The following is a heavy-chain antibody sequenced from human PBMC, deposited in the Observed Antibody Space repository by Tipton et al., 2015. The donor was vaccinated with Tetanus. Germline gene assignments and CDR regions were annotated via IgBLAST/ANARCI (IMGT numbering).Heavy chain of an antibody. CDR2: IYYSGTT. Sequence: TLSLTCDVSGGPVSSSNWWSWVRQAPGKGLEWIGEIYYSGTTNYNPSLKSRVTMSADTSRTLFSLTLMSVTAADTAVYFCARGLIDDFLGSRIYFDSWGPGTLVTVSS. CDR3: ARGLIDDFLGSRIYFDS. V-gene: IGHV4-4*01. CDR1: GGPVSSSNW. D-gene: IGHD3-16*01. J-gene: IGHJ4*02.